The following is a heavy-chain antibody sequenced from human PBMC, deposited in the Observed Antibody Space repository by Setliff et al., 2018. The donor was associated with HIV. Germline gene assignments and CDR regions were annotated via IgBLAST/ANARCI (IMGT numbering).Heavy chain of an antibody. CDR3: ARPAVLISTDYYYYMDV. Sequence: GASVKVSCKSSGGTFSSYGVTWVRQAPGQGLEWMGGVIPLFDTEKVAQKFQGRVTITADESSNTAYMELSSLRSEDTAIYYCARPAVLISTDYYYYMDVWGQGTTVTVSS. CDR2: VIPLFDTE. J-gene: IGHJ6*02. D-gene: IGHD6-19*01. CDR1: GGTFSSYG. V-gene: IGHV1-69*13.